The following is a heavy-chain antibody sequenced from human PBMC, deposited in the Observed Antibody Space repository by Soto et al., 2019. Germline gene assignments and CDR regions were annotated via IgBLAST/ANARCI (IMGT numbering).Heavy chain of an antibody. CDR1: GDTFNFYT. D-gene: IGHD3-10*01. J-gene: IGHJ4*02. CDR3: ATSFGSGSRAFDY. Sequence: QVQLVQSGAEVKKPGSSVKVSCKASGDTFNFYTINWVRQAPGLGLEWMGRFNPILSFSNSALKFQGRVTITXDXSTSTAYMVLSSLRSEDKAIYYCATSFGSGSRAFDYWGQGALVTVSS. V-gene: IGHV1-69*02. CDR2: FNPILSFS.